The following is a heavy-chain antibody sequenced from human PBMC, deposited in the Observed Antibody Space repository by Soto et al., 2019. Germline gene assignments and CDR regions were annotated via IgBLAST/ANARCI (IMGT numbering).Heavy chain of an antibody. D-gene: IGHD4-17*01. CDR3: ARDLDGDYDLSYYYGMDV. CDR2: ISYDGSDK. Sequence: ESGGGVVQPGRSLRLSCAASGFSFSAYGMHWVRQAPGKGLEWVAVISYDGSDKYEADSVKGRFTISRDNSKTTLYLQMNSLRADDTAVYYCARDLDGDYDLSYYYGMDVWGQGTTVTVSS. V-gene: IGHV3-30*03. CDR1: GFSFSAYG. J-gene: IGHJ6*02.